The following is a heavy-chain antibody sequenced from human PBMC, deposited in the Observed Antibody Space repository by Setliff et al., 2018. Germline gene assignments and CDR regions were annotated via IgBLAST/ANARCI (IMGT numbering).Heavy chain of an antibody. CDR2: INHSGST. J-gene: IGHJ6*03. V-gene: IGHV4-34*01. CDR3: ARVIYFYYMDV. Sequence: SETLSLTCGGYGGSISDYYWSWIRQPPGKGLEWIGEINHSGSTNYNPSLKSRVTISVDTSKNQFSLKLSSETAADTAVYYCARVIYFYYMDVWGKGTTVT. CDR1: GGSISDYY.